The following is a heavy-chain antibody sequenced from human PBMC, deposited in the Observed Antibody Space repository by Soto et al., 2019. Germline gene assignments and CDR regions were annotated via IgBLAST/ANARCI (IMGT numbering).Heavy chain of an antibody. D-gene: IGHD3-10*01. J-gene: IGHJ4*02. CDR3: ARSSWVYGSV. V-gene: IGHV4-59*01. CDR1: GGSISSYY. CDR2: IYYSGST. Sequence: QVQLQESGPGLVKPSETLSLTCTVSGGSISSYYWSWIRQPPGKGLEWIGYIYYSGSTNYNPSLKSRVTISVDTSKNLFSLKLSSVTAADTAVYYCARSSWVYGSVWGQGTLVTVSS.